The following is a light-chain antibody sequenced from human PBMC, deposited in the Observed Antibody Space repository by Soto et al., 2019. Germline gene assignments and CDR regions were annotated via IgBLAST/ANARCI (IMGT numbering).Light chain of an antibody. CDR1: QSLSSSQ. V-gene: IGKV3-20*01. Sequence: EIVLTQSPGTLSLSPGERATLSCRASQSLSSSQIAWYQQKPGQAPRLLIYGASSRATGIPDRFSGSGSGTDFTLTISRLEPEDFAVYYCQQYDSSPFTFGPGTKVEIK. J-gene: IGKJ3*01. CDR3: QQYDSSPFT. CDR2: GAS.